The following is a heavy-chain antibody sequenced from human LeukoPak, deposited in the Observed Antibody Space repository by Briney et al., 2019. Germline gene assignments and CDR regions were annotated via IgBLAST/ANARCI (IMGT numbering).Heavy chain of an antibody. CDR2: IYYSGST. D-gene: IGHD5-18*01. V-gene: IGHV4-61*01. J-gene: IGHJ4*02. Sequence: SETLSLTCTVSGGSVSSDSYYWSWVRQPPGKGLEWIGYIYYSGSTNYNPSLKSRVTISVDTSKNQFSLKLSSVTAADTAVYYCARVADTAMVPNYFDYWGQGTLVTVSS. CDR1: GGSVSSDSYY. CDR3: ARVADTAMVPNYFDY.